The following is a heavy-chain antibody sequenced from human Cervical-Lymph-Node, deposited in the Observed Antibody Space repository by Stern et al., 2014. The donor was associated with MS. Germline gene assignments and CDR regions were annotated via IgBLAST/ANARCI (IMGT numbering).Heavy chain of an antibody. D-gene: IGHD3-9*01. CDR1: GYTFTNYY. Sequence: VQLVESGAEVKKPGASVKISCKASGYTFTNYYMHWVRHAPGQGLEWMGIFNTSGDSTSYAQKFEGRVTMTRDTSTSTVNMELSSLTSGDTAVYYCARLRGYNVLTGYLDYWGQGTLVTVSS. J-gene: IGHJ4*02. CDR2: FNTSGDST. V-gene: IGHV1-46*01. CDR3: ARLRGYNVLTGYLDY.